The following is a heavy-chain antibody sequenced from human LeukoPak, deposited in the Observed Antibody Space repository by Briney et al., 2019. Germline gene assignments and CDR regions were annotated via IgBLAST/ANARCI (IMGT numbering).Heavy chain of an antibody. CDR2: IYHSGST. CDR3: ARARGSYYPFFDY. D-gene: IGHD1-26*01. CDR1: GGSISSGGYS. V-gene: IGHV4-30-2*01. J-gene: IGHJ4*02. Sequence: NPSETLSLTCAVSGGSISSGGYSWSWIRQPPGKGLEWIGYIYHSGSTYYNPSLKSRVTISVDRSKNQFSPKLSSVTAADTAVYYCARARGSYYPFFDYWGQGTLVTVSS.